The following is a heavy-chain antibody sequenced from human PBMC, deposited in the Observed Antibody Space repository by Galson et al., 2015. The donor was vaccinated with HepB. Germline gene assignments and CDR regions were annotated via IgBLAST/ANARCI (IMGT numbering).Heavy chain of an antibody. CDR1: GGTFSSYA. D-gene: IGHD3-3*01. CDR2: IIPIFGTA. CDR3: ARYGGTIFGVVIEHYYYYYYMDV. Sequence: SVKVSCKASGGTFSSYAISWVRQAPGQGLEWMGGIIPIFGTANYAQKFQGRVTITADEPTSTAYMELSSLRSEDTAVYYCARYGGTIFGVVIEHYYYYYYMDVWGKGTTVTVSS. V-gene: IGHV1-69*13. J-gene: IGHJ6*03.